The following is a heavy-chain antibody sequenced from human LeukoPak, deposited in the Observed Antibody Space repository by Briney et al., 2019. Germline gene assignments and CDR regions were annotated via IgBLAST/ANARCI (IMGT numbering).Heavy chain of an antibody. J-gene: IGHJ4*02. D-gene: IGHD3-22*01. CDR1: GFTFSGFA. CDR3: ARVGIGGAYYNDY. V-gene: IGHV3-23*01. Sequence: PGGSLRLSCAASGFTFSGFAMSWVRQAPGKGLEWVSSISGSGGSTYYADSVKGRFTISRDTSKNTLFLQVNSLRAEDTAVYYCARVGIGGAYYNDYWGQGTLVTVSS. CDR2: ISGSGGST.